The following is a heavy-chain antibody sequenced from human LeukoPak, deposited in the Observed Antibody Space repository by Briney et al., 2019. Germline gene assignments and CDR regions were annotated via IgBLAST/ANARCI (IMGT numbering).Heavy chain of an antibody. CDR3: AKDRQGSVLLWFRPYFDY. CDR2: ISGSGGST. D-gene: IGHD3-10*01. J-gene: IGHJ4*02. V-gene: IGHV3-23*01. Sequence: GGSLRLSCAASGFTFSSYAMSRVRQAPGKGLEWVSAISGSGGSTYYADSVKGRFTISRDNSKNTLYLQMNSLRAEDTAVYYCAKDRQGSVLLWFRPYFDYWGQGTLVPVSS. CDR1: GFTFSSYA.